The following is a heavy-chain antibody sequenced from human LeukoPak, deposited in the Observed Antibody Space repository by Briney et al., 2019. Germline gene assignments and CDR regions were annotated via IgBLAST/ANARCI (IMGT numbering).Heavy chain of an antibody. Sequence: SVKVSCKASGGTFSSYAISWVRQAPGQGLEWMGGIIPIFGTANYAQKFQGRVTITADESTSTAYMELSSLRSEDTAVYYCARGPCSGGSCYSVYYYYMDVWGNGTTVTISS. CDR2: IIPIFGTA. D-gene: IGHD2-15*01. V-gene: IGHV1-69*13. CDR3: ARGPCSGGSCYSVYYYYMDV. J-gene: IGHJ6*03. CDR1: GGTFSSYA.